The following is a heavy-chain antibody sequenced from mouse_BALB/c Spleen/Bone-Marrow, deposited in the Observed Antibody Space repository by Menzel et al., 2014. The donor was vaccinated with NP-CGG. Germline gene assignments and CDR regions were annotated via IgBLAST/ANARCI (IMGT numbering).Heavy chain of an antibody. Sequence: VKLVESGPGLVAPSQSLSITCTVSGFSLTSYGVHWVRQPPGKGLEWLGVIWAGGSTNYNSALMSRLSISKDNSKSQVFIKMNSLQTDDTAMYYCARDPYYDYDDGGDYWGQGTSVTVSS. CDR1: GFSLTSYG. CDR3: ARDPYYDYDDGGDY. CDR2: IWAGGST. V-gene: IGHV2-9*02. J-gene: IGHJ4*01. D-gene: IGHD2-4*01.